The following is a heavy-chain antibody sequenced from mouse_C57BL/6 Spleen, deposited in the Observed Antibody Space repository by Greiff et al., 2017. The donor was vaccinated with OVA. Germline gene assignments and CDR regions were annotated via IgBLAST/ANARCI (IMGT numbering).Heavy chain of an antibody. CDR1: GYAFSSSW. Sequence: VKLMESGPELVKPGASVKISCKASGYAFSSSWMNWVKQRPGKGLEWIGRIYPGDGDTYYNGKFKGKATLTADKSSSTAYMQLSSLTSEDSAVYFCATAQATGAMDYWGQGTSVTVSS. CDR2: IYPGDGDT. V-gene: IGHV1-82*01. CDR3: ATAQATGAMDY. D-gene: IGHD3-2*02. J-gene: IGHJ4*01.